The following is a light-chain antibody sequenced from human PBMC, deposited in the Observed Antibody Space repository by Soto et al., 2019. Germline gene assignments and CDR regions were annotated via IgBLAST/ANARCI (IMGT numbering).Light chain of an antibody. CDR1: SSNIGNYY. V-gene: IGLV1-51*01. Sequence: QSVLMQPPSVSAAPGQKVTISCSGSSSNIGNYYVSWYQQLPRTAPKFLISYNNQRPSGIPDRFSGSKSGTSATLDISGLQAGDEADYYCGAWDASLSRVVFGGGTKLTVL. CDR3: GAWDASLSRVV. CDR2: YNN. J-gene: IGLJ2*01.